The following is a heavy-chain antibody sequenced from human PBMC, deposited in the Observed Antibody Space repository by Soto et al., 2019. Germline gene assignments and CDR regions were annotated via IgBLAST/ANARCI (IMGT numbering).Heavy chain of an antibody. J-gene: IGHJ4*02. V-gene: IGHV3-30*03. CDR2: ISYDGSNK. CDR1: GFTFSSYG. Sequence: QVQLVESGGGVVQPGRSLRLSCAASGFTFSSYGMHWVRQAPGKGLEWVAVISYDGSNKYYADSVKGRFTISRDNSKNTLYLQMNSLRAEDTAVYYCARYCSSGSCYSVPFDYWGQGTLVTVSS. D-gene: IGHD2-15*01. CDR3: ARYCSSGSCYSVPFDY.